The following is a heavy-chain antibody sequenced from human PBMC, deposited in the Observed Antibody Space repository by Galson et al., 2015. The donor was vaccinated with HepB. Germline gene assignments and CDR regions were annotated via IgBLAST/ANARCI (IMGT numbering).Heavy chain of an antibody. J-gene: IGHJ4*02. D-gene: IGHD2-2*01. CDR3: AKGSTSHQEH. CDR2: ISWDGGST. V-gene: IGHV3-43*01. CDR1: GFTFDDYT. Sequence: LRLSCAASGFTFDDYTMHWVRQAPGKGLEWVSLISWDGGSTYYADSVKGRFTISRDNSKNSLYLQMNSLRTEDTALYYCAKGSTSHQEHWGQGTLVTVSS.